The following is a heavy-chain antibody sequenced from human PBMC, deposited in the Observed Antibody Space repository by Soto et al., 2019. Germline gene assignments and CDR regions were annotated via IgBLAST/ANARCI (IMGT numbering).Heavy chain of an antibody. Sequence: PSETLSLTCTVSGGSISSGGYYWSWIRQHPGRGLEWIGEINYSGTTNYNPSLKSRVTISVDTSKNQFSLKLSSVTAADTAVYYCARGHRTMVRGDPNWFDPWGQGTLVTVSS. CDR1: GGSISSGGYY. CDR2: INYSGTT. D-gene: IGHD3-10*01. V-gene: IGHV4-39*07. J-gene: IGHJ5*02. CDR3: ARGHRTMVRGDPNWFDP.